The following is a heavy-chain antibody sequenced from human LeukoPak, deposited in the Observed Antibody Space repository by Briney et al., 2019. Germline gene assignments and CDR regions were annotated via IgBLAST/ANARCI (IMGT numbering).Heavy chain of an antibody. J-gene: IGHJ4*02. CDR2: IRYDGSNK. CDR3: AKGYSYGFVY. D-gene: IGHD5-18*01. V-gene: IGHV3-30*02. CDR1: GFTFSSYG. Sequence: GGSLRLSCAASGFTFSSYGMHWVRQAPGKGLEWMSFIRYDGSNKYYADSVKGRFTFSRDNSKNTLYLQMNSLRAEDTAVYYCAKGYSYGFVYWGQGTLVTVSS.